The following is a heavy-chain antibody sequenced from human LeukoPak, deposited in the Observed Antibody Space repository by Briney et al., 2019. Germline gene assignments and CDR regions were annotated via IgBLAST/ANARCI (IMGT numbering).Heavy chain of an antibody. CDR1: GGSISSSSYY. CDR2: IYYSGST. J-gene: IGHJ4*02. V-gene: IGHV4-39*07. Sequence: SETLCLTCTVSGGSISSSSYYWGWIRQPPGKGLEWIGSIYYSGSTYYNPSLKSRVTISVDTSKNQFSLKLSSVTAADTAVYYCARDLSGSYSGNYFDYWGQGTLVTVSS. D-gene: IGHD1-26*01. CDR3: ARDLSGSYSGNYFDY.